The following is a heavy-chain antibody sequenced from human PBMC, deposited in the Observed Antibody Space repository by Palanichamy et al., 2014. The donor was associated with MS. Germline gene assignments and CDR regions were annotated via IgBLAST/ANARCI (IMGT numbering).Heavy chain of an antibody. J-gene: IGHJ6*03. D-gene: IGHD4-17*01. Sequence: QVQLQESGPGLVKAFRRPLSLTCTVSGGSISSYYWSWIRQPPGKGLEWIGYIYYSGSTNYNPSLKSRVTISVDTSKNQFSLKLSSVTAADTAVYYCARDVTTLGGYYYYMDVWGKGTTVTVSS. CDR2: IYYSGST. CDR3: ARDVTTLGGYYYYMDV. CDR1: GGSISSYY. V-gene: IGHV4-59*01.